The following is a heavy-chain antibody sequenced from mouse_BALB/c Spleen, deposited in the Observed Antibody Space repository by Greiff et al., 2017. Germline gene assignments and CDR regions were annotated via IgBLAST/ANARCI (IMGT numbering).Heavy chain of an antibody. CDR3: ARPYGNYSYAMDY. J-gene: IGHJ4*01. V-gene: IGHV5-6*01. Sequence: EVMLVESGGDLVKPGGSLKLSCAASGFTFSSYGMSWVRQTPDKRLEWVATISSGGSNTYYPDSVKGRFTISRDNAKNTLYLQMSSLKSEDTAMYYCARPYGNYSYAMDYWGQGTSVTVSS. D-gene: IGHD2-1*01. CDR2: ISSGGSNT. CDR1: GFTFSSYG.